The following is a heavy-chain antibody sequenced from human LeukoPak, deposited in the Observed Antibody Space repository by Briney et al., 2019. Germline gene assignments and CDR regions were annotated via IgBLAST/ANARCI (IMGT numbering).Heavy chain of an antibody. D-gene: IGHD6-13*01. Sequence: PSETLSLTCAVYGGSFSGYYWSWIRQPPGKGLEWIGYVFYSGSTDYNPSLKSRVTISIDPSKNQFSLKLSSVTAADTAVYYCARGVTAAWDWFDPWGQGTLVTVSS. CDR3: ARGVTAAWDWFDP. CDR2: VFYSGST. V-gene: IGHV4-59*01. CDR1: GGSFSGYY. J-gene: IGHJ5*02.